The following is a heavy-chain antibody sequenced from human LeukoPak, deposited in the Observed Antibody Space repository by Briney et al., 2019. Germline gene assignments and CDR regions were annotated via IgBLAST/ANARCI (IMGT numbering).Heavy chain of an antibody. CDR3: ARGPSPYSGSYYDY. J-gene: IGHJ4*02. D-gene: IGHD1-26*01. Sequence: GGSLRLSCAASGFTFRSYAMNWVRQAPGKGLEWVSAISGSGGSTYYADSVKGRFTISRDNSKNTLYLQMNSLRAEDTAVYYCARGPSPYSGSYYDYWGQGTLVTVSS. CDR2: ISGSGGST. CDR1: GFTFRSYA. V-gene: IGHV3-23*01.